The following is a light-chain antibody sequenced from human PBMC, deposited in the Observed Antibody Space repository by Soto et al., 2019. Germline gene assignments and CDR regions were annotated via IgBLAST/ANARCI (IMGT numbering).Light chain of an antibody. CDR2: GAF. CDR1: QSVSNN. Sequence: EIVVTQSPATLSVSPGERVTLSCRASQSVSNNLAWYQQKPGQAPRLLIYGAFTRATGIPARFSGSGSGTEFTLTISSLRSEDFAVYYCQQYNNWPLSFGQGTKVDIK. V-gene: IGKV3-15*01. J-gene: IGKJ1*01. CDR3: QQYNNWPLS.